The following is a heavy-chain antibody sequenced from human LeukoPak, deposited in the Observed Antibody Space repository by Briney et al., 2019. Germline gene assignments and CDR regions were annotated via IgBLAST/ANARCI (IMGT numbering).Heavy chain of an antibody. D-gene: IGHD1-20*01. V-gene: IGHV1-2*02. CDR3: AGLPRYNWNEPLDY. J-gene: IGHJ4*02. Sequence: GASVTVSCTASGYTFTDYYMHWVRQALGQGLGWMGWINPNSGGTKYSQKFQGRVAITRDTSISTPYMELSRLTYDDTAVYYCAGLPRYNWNEPLDYWGQGTLVTVSS. CDR2: INPNSGGT. CDR1: GYTFTDYY.